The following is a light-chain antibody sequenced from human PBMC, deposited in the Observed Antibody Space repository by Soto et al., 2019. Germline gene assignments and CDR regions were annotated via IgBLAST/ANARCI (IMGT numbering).Light chain of an antibody. J-gene: IGKJ3*01. CDR3: QQFNNWPVT. V-gene: IGKV1D-13*01. CDR2: DAS. CDR1: QAISSA. Sequence: AIRMTQSPSSFSASTGDRVTITCRASQAISSALAWYQQKPGKPPKLLIYDASTLQSGVPSRFSGTASGTDFTLTINSLQPEDFATYYCQQFNNWPVTFGPGTKVDIK.